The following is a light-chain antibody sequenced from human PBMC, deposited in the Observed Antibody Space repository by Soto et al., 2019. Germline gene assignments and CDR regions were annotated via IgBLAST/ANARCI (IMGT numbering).Light chain of an antibody. V-gene: IGKV1-17*02. CDR3: LQHYFYPWT. CDR2: HXS. CDR1: QHTGIE. J-gene: IGKJ1*01. Sequence: IQMIESRSAMSAYLXATDHITFLASQHTGIEEGXXQQXXGXAPQXXXYHXSHLRRGGPSRLSGRGSGTEFTLTINNLHPEDVSTYYCLQHYFYPWTFGQGTKVDIK.